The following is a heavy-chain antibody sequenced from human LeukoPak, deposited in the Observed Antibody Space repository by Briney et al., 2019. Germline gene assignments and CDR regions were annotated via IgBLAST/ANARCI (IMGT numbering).Heavy chain of an antibody. CDR1: GGSISSYY. CDR3: ARDRQYPDAFDI. Sequence: SETLSLTCTVSGGSISSYYWSWIRQPPGKGLEWIGYIYYSGSTNYNPSLKSRVTISVDTSKNQFSLKLSSVTAADTAVYYCARDRQYPDAFDIWGQGTMVTVSS. D-gene: IGHD2/OR15-2a*01. V-gene: IGHV4-59*01. J-gene: IGHJ3*02. CDR2: IYYSGST.